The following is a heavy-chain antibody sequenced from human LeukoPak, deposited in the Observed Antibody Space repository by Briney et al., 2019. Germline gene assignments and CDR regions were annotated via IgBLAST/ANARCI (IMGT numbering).Heavy chain of an antibody. J-gene: IGHJ5*02. D-gene: IGHD3-10*01. CDR3: ARPLMYYYGSETYFWFDP. Sequence: GGSLRLSCAASGFTFSSYGMSWVRQAPGKGLEWVSSISSSSSYIYYADSVKGRFTISRGNAKNSLFLQMNSLRAEDTAVYYCARPLMYYYGSETYFWFDPWGQGTLVTVSS. CDR2: ISSSSSYI. CDR1: GFTFSSYG. V-gene: IGHV3-21*01.